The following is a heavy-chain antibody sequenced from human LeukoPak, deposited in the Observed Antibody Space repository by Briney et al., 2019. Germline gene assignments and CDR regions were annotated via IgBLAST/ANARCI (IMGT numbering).Heavy chain of an antibody. V-gene: IGHV3-30*02. D-gene: IGHD5-24*01. J-gene: IGHJ4*02. CDR3: AKIKSDGPEVFDY. Sequence: PGGSLRLSCAASGFTFSSFGMHWVRQAPGKGLEWVTLIRYDGSNKYYADSVKGRFTISRDNSKNTLYLQMNSLRADDTAVYYCAKIKSDGPEVFDYWGQGTLVTVSS. CDR1: GFTFSSFG. CDR2: IRYDGSNK.